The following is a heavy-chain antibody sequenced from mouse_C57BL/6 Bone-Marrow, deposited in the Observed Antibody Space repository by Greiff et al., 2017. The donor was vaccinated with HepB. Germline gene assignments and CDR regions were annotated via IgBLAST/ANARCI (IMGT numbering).Heavy chain of an antibody. CDR3: TTQSYYGSSWAWFAY. D-gene: IGHD1-1*01. J-gene: IGHJ3*01. V-gene: IGHV14-4*01. CDR1: GFNIKDDY. CDR2: IDPENGDT. Sequence: EVQLQQSGAELVRPGASFKLSCTASGFNIKDDYMHWVKQRPEQGLEWIGWIDPENGDTEYASKFQGKATITADTSSNTAYLQLSSLTSEDTAVYYCTTQSYYGSSWAWFAYWGQGTLVTVSA.